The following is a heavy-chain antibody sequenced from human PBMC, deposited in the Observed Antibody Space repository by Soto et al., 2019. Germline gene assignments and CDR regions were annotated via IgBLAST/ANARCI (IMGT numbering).Heavy chain of an antibody. D-gene: IGHD3-3*01. V-gene: IGHV1-69*13. CDR1: GGIFSSYA. Sequence: VKVSCKASGGIFSSYAISWVRQAPGQGLEWMGGIIPIFGTANYAQKFQGRVTITADESTSTAYMELSSLRSEDTAVYYCARDFWSGYYPVTYYYYGMDVWGQGTTVTVSS. CDR2: IIPIFGTA. J-gene: IGHJ6*02. CDR3: ARDFWSGYYPVTYYYYGMDV.